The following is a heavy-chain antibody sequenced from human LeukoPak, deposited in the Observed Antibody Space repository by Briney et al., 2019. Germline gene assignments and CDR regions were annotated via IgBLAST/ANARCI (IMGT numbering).Heavy chain of an antibody. Sequence: GGSLRLSCAASGFTFSSYGMHWVRQAPGKGLEWVAVISYDGSNKYYADSVKGRFTISRDNSKNTLYLQMNSLRAEDTAVYYCAKNSLGSTVTSPFDHWGQGTLVTVSS. CDR3: AKNSLGSTVTSPFDH. V-gene: IGHV3-30*18. J-gene: IGHJ4*02. D-gene: IGHD4-17*01. CDR1: GFTFSSYG. CDR2: ISYDGSNK.